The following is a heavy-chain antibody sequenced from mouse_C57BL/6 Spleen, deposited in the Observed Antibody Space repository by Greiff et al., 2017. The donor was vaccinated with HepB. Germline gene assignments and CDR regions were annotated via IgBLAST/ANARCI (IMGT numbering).Heavy chain of an antibody. CDR2: IYPGDGDT. V-gene: IGHV1-82*01. Sequence: VKLMESGPELVKPGASVKISCKASGYAFSSSWMNWVKQRPGKGLEWIGRIYPGDGDTNYNGKFKGKATLTADKSSSTAYMQLSSLTSEDSAVYFCARYLRGAMDYWGQGTSVTVSS. CDR3: ARYLRGAMDY. D-gene: IGHD1-1*01. CDR1: GYAFSSSW. J-gene: IGHJ4*01.